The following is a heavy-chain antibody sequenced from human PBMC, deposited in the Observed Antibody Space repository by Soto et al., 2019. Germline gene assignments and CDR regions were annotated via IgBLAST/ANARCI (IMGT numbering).Heavy chain of an antibody. CDR2: IYDSGST. J-gene: IGHJ4*02. CDR1: GGSISNYY. Sequence: SETLSLTSTVSGGSISNYYWILIRQPPGKELEWIGHIYDSGSTNYNPSLKSRVTPDTSKNQFSLHLNSVTPEDTAVYYCAREFPYYVSSDSYLDYWGQGALVTVSS. CDR3: AREFPYYVSSDSYLDY. D-gene: IGHD3-16*01. V-gene: IGHV4-59*12.